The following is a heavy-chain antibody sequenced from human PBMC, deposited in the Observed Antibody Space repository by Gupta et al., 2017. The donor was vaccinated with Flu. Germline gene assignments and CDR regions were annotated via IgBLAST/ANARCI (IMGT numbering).Heavy chain of an antibody. D-gene: IGHD2-21*01. Sequence: VRQAPGKGLGWVSAICGRGGSTYYADSVKGRFTISRDNSKNTLYLQMNSLRAEDPAVYYCAKRAYSPGGFDYWGQGTLVTVSS. V-gene: IGHV3-23*01. CDR3: AKRAYSPGGFDY. J-gene: IGHJ4*02. CDR2: ICGRGGST.